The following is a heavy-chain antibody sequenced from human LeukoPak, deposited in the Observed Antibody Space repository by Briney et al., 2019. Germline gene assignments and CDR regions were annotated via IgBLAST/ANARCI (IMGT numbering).Heavy chain of an antibody. Sequence: PGGSLRLSCAASGFTFSNYAMSWVRQAPGKGLEWVSAISGSGGSTYYADSVKGRFTISRDNSKNTLYLQMNSLRAEDTAVYYCAKDRSAYGTTPKGDYWGQGTLVTVSS. CDR1: GFTFSNYA. CDR3: AKDRSAYGTTPKGDY. D-gene: IGHD2-15*01. CDR2: ISGSGGST. J-gene: IGHJ4*02. V-gene: IGHV3-23*01.